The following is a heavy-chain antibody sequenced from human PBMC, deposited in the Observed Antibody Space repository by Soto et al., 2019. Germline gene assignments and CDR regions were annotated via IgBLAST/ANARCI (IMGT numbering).Heavy chain of an antibody. CDR2: INSDGSST. CDR1: GFTFSSYW. Sequence: GGSLRLSCAASGFTFSSYWMHWVRQAPGKGLVWVSRINSDGSSTSYADSVKGRFTISRDNAKNTLYLQMNSLRAEDTAVYYCARGEYCSGGSCYSVARLYYYYMDVWGKGTTVTVSS. J-gene: IGHJ6*03. CDR3: ARGEYCSGGSCYSVARLYYYYMDV. V-gene: IGHV3-74*01. D-gene: IGHD2-15*01.